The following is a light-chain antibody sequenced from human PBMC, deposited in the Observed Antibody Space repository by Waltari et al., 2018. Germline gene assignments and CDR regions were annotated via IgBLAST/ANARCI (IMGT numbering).Light chain of an antibody. CDR2: GDN. Sequence: QSVLTQPPSASGTPGQRVTISCSGSSSNIGSNTVNWYQHLPGTAPKLVIYGDNQLPSGVPDRFSGSKSGTSASLAINGLQSEDEADYYCAAWDDSLNGQVFGTGTKVTVL. CDR3: AAWDDSLNGQV. V-gene: IGLV1-44*01. CDR1: SSNIGSNT. J-gene: IGLJ1*01.